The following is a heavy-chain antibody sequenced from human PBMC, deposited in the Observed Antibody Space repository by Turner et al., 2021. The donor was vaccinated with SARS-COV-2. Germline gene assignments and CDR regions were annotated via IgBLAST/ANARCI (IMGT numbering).Heavy chain of an antibody. CDR3: AHSALRRRSVPFDY. CDR1: GSSLSTSGVG. Sequence: QSPFKESGPTLVTPTQTLTPTCSLSGSSLSTSGVGVGWIRQPPGKSLEWLALIYWDDDKRYSPSLKSRLTVTTDTSRYQVVLTMTNVDPADTDTYYCAHSALRRRSVPFDYWGQGTLVTVSS. D-gene: IGHD3-3*01. J-gene: IGHJ4*02. CDR2: IYWDDDK. V-gene: IGHV2-5*02.